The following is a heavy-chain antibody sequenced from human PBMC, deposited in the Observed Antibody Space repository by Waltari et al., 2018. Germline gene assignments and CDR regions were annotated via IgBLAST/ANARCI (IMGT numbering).Heavy chain of an antibody. Sequence: QVQVVESGGGVVQPGRSLRLSCSASEFRFSSYAMPWVRQAPGKGLEWVAVISYNARNIYYVDSVKGRFTISRDNSKKMLYLQMNSLRVEDTAVYYCARDYCDRTYCHGMDVWGQGTTVTVSS. V-gene: IGHV3-30*04. CDR3: ARDYCDRTYCHGMDV. CDR2: ISYNARNI. D-gene: IGHD3-22*01. CDR1: EFRFSSYA. J-gene: IGHJ6*02.